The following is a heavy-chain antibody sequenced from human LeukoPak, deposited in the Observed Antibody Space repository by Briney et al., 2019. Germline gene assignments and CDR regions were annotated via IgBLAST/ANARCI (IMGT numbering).Heavy chain of an antibody. V-gene: IGHV3-74*01. CDR3: ARNLVGATEFTY. D-gene: IGHD1-26*01. Sequence: GGSLRLSCAASGFTFSSYWMHWIRQAPGKGLVWFSRINGDGSITSYADSVKGRFTISRDNAKNTLYLQMNSLRAEDTAVYYCARNLVGATEFTYWGQGTLVTVSS. CDR1: GFTFSSYW. J-gene: IGHJ4*02. CDR2: INGDGSIT.